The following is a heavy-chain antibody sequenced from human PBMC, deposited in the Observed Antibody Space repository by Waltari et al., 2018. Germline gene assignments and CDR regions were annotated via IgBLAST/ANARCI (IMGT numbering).Heavy chain of an antibody. J-gene: IGHJ4*02. V-gene: IGHV4-38-2*02. CDR3: ARDVVAGTFDY. CDR1: GYPLSSGHY. D-gene: IGHD6-19*01. CDR2: IYHRGST. Sequence: QVQLQESGPGLVTPSATLSLTCTLPGYPLSSGHYWGWLRQPPGKGLEWSGSIYHRGSTYYNPSLKSRVTISVDTSKNQFSLKLSSVTAADTAVYYCARDVVAGTFDYWGQGTLVTVSS.